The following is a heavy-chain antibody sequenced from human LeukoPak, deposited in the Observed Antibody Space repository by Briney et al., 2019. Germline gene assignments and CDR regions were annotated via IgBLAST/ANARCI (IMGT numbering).Heavy chain of an antibody. V-gene: IGHV1-8*01. J-gene: IGHJ6*03. CDR3: ARVWAYGGNSSYYYYYMDV. Sequence: ASXKVSCKASGYTFTSYDINWVRQATGQGLEWMGWMNPNSGNTGYAQKFQGRVTMTRNTSISTAYMELSSLRSEDTAVYYCARVWAYGGNSSYYYYYMDVWGKGTTVTVSS. CDR1: GYTFTSYD. CDR2: MNPNSGNT. D-gene: IGHD4-23*01.